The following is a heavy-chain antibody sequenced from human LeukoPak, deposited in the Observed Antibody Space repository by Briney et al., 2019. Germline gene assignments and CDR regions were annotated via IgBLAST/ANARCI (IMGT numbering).Heavy chain of an antibody. CDR1: GGSFSGYY. CDR3: ARDVTITLSMDV. Sequence: SETLSLTCTVYGGSFSGYYWSWIRQPPGKGLEWIGEINHSGSTNYNPSLKSRVTIPVDTSKNQFSLKLSSVTAADTAVYYCARDVTITLSMDVWGQGTTVTVSS. J-gene: IGHJ6*02. V-gene: IGHV4-34*01. D-gene: IGHD3-9*01. CDR2: INHSGST.